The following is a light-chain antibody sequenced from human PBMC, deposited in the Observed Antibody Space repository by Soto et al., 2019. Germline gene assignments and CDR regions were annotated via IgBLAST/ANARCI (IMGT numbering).Light chain of an antibody. CDR3: CSYAGSSSFAVL. V-gene: IGLV2-23*03. Sequence: QSVLTQPASVSGSPGQSITISCTGTSSDVGSYNLVSWYQQHPGKAPKLMIYEGSKRPSGVSSRFSGSKSGNTASLTISGLQAEDEAEYYCCSYAGSSSFAVLFGGGTKVTVL. CDR2: EGS. J-gene: IGLJ2*01. CDR1: SSDVGSYNL.